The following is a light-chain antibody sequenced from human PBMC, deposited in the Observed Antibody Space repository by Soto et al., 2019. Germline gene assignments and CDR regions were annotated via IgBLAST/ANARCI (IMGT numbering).Light chain of an antibody. Sequence: QSALTQPRSMSGSLGQSVTISCTGTSSDVGNYNYVSWYQQHPGKAPKLMIYEVNKRPSGVPDRFSGSKSGNTASLTVSGLQAEDEADYYCSSYAGSSNVFGTGTKVTVL. CDR3: SSYAGSSNV. CDR2: EVN. V-gene: IGLV2-8*01. J-gene: IGLJ1*01. CDR1: SSDVGNYNY.